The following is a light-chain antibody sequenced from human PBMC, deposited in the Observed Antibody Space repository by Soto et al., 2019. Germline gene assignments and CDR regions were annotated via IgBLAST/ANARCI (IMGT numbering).Light chain of an antibody. V-gene: IGKV3-20*01. J-gene: IGKJ1*01. CDR1: QSVSSSY. CDR3: QQYGSSTWT. CDR2: GAS. Sequence: EIVLTQSPGTLSLSPGEIATLSCRASQSVSSSYLAWYQQKPGQAPRLLIYGASSRATGIPDRFSGSGSGTDFTLTISRLEPEDCAVYYCQQYGSSTWTFGQGTKGEIK.